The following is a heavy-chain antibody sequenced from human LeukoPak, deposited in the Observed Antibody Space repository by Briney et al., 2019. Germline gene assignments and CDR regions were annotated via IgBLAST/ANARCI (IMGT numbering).Heavy chain of an antibody. J-gene: IGHJ5*02. CDR2: IIPIFGTA. CDR1: GGTFSSYA. D-gene: IGHD5-18*01. Sequence: SVKVSCKASGGTFSSYAISWVRQAPGQGLEWMGGIIPIFGTANYAQKFQGRVTITTDESTSTAYMELSSLRSEDTAVYYCARAVSLGYSYGPNLDPWGQGTLVTVSS. V-gene: IGHV1-69*05. CDR3: ARAVSLGYSYGPNLDP.